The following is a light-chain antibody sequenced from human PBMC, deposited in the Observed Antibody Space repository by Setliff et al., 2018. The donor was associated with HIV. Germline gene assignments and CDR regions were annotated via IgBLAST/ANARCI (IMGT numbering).Light chain of an antibody. Sequence: QSALTQPASVSGSPGQSITISCTGTRSDVGGYDYVSWYQHHPGKAPKLIIYNVNKRPSGVSNRLSGSKSGNTASLTISGLQAEDEADYYCTSYTTSSSPYVVGTGTRSRS. V-gene: IGLV2-14*03. J-gene: IGLJ1*01. CDR1: RSDVGGYDY. CDR3: TSYTTSSSPYV. CDR2: NVN.